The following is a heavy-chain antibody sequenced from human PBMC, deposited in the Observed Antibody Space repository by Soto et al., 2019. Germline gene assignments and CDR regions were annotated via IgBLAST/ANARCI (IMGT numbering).Heavy chain of an antibody. V-gene: IGHV3-23*01. CDR2: ISGSGTNT. J-gene: IGHJ4*02. CDR3: AKYTSPYSGYNSFDY. CDR1: GFTFSSYV. D-gene: IGHD5-12*01. Sequence: EVRLLESGGGLIQPGGSLRLSCAASGFTFSSYVMSWVRQAPGTGLEWVSGISGSGTNTYYADSVQGRFTISRDNSKNTVYLQMNSLRAEDTSEYYCAKYTSPYSGYNSFDYWGEGTLVTVSS.